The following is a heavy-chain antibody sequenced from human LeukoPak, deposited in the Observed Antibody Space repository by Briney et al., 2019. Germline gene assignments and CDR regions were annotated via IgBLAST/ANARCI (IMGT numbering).Heavy chain of an antibody. J-gene: IGHJ3*02. Sequence: PGGSLRLSCAASGFTFSSYSMNWVRQAPGKGLEWVSSISSSSSYIYYADSVKGRFTISRDNAKNSLYLQMNSLRAEDTAVHYCARGGSHGLHQIWGQGTMVTVSS. CDR2: ISSSSSYI. CDR3: ARGGSHGLHQI. V-gene: IGHV3-21*01. D-gene: IGHD5-24*01. CDR1: GFTFSSYS.